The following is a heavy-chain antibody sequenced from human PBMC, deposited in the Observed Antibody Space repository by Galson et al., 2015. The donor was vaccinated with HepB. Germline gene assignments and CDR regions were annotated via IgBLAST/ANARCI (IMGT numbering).Heavy chain of an antibody. CDR2: ISAYNGNT. J-gene: IGHJ6*02. D-gene: IGHD5-18*01. CDR3: ARIHDDPPYYYYYGMDV. CDR1: GYTFTSYG. Sequence: SVKVSCKASGYTFTSYGISWVRQAPGQGLEWMGWISAYNGNTNYAQKLQGRVTMTTDTSTSTAYMELRSLRSDDTAVYYCARIHDDPPYYYYYGMDVWGQGTTVTVSS. V-gene: IGHV1-18*01.